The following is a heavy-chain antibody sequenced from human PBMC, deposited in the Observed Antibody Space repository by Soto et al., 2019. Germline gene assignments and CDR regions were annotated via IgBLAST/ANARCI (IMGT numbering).Heavy chain of an antibody. CDR2: IYHSGSI. V-gene: IGHV4-4*02. Sequence: SETLSLTCTVSNASISSRKWWTWVRQTPGKGLEWIGEIYHSGSINHNPSLKSRVTMSVDKSNNQFSLKMTSVTAADTAVYYCARGVKYQLEGYYYGMDVWGQGTTVTVSS. CDR1: NASISSRKW. CDR3: ARGVKYQLEGYYYGMDV. D-gene: IGHD2-2*01. J-gene: IGHJ6*02.